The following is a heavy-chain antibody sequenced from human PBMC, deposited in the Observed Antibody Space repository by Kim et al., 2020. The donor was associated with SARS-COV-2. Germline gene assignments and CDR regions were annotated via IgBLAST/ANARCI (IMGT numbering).Heavy chain of an antibody. Sequence: GGSLRLSCAASGITVSTNYMHWLRQAPGKGLEWVSTIYSDGSTYYADSVKGRFTISGHNSENTLYLQMNSLRAEDTAVYYCARRAFYGSWKYGMDVWGQGATVTVSS. J-gene: IGHJ6*02. CDR3: ARRAFYGSWKYGMDV. D-gene: IGHD3-10*01. V-gene: IGHV3-53*04. CDR2: IYSDGST. CDR1: GITVSTNY.